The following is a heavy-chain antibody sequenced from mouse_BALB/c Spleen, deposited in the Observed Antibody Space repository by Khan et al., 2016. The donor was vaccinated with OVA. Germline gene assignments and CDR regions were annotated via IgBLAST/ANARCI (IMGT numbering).Heavy chain of an antibody. V-gene: IGHV1S137*01. D-gene: IGHD2-3*01. Sequence: QVQLQQSGPEPVRPGASVKISCKGSGYTFTDSGMHWVRQSHAKSLEWIGVISTYYGNTKYNQKFEGRATMTVDKSSSTAYMELARMTSEDSAVDFCIRDGISEFAYWGQGTMVTVSA. CDR2: ISTYYGNT. CDR1: GYTFTDSG. CDR3: IRDGISEFAY. J-gene: IGHJ3*01.